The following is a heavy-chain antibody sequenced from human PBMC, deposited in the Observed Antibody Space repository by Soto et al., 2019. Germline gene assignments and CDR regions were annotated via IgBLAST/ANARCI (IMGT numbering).Heavy chain of an antibody. CDR2: INHSGST. J-gene: IGHJ4*02. CDR3: ARVSGGMADY. D-gene: IGHD1-26*01. V-gene: IGHV4-34*01. Sequence: SETLSLTCAVYGGSFSGYYWSWIRQPPGKGLEWIGEINHSGSTNYNPSLKSRVTISVDTSKNQFSLKLSSVTAADTAVYYCARVSGGMADYWGQGTLVTVSS. CDR1: GGSFSGYY.